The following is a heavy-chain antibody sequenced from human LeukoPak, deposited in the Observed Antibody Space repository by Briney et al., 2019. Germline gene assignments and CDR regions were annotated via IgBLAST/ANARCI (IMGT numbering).Heavy chain of an antibody. CDR1: GFSFSSYT. J-gene: IGHJ3*02. CDR3: ARIHDAFDI. CDR2: ISYDGSKK. Sequence: PGGSLRLSCAASGFSFSSYTMHWVRQAPGRGLEWVALISYDGSKKYYADSLKGRFTISRDNSKNTLYLQVNSLRTEDTAVYYCARIHDAFDIWGQGTMVTVSS. V-gene: IGHV3-30*04.